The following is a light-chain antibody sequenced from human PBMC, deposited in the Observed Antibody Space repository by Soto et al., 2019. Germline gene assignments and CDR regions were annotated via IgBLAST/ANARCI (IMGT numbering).Light chain of an antibody. CDR1: QSISSNY. V-gene: IGKV3-20*01. Sequence: EIVLTQSPGTLSLSPGERATLSCRGSQSISSNYLAWYQQKPGQAPRLLVYGASSRATGIPDRFSGSGSGTDFTLTISRLEPEDFAVYYCQQYGSSRFTFGPGTKVDFK. CDR3: QQYGSSRFT. J-gene: IGKJ3*01. CDR2: GAS.